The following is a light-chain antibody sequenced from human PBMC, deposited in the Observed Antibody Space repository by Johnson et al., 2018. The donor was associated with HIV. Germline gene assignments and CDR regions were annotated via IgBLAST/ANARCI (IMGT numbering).Light chain of an antibody. J-gene: IGLJ1*01. CDR3: GAWDSSLRVYV. CDR1: SSNIGNNF. CDR2: DNN. V-gene: IGLV1-51*01. Sequence: QSVLTQPPSVSAAPGQKVTISCSGSSSNIGNNFVSWYQQLPGTAPKLLISDNNKRPSGIPDRFSGSKSDTSATLGITGLQTGDEADYYCGAWDSSLRVYVFGTGTKVTVL.